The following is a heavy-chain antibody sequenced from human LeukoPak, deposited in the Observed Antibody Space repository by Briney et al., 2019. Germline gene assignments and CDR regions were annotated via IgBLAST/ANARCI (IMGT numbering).Heavy chain of an antibody. CDR1: GFSFTNAW. J-gene: IGHJ4*02. V-gene: IGHV3-15*01. D-gene: IGHD2-8*01. Sequence: PGGSLRLSCEVSGFSFTNAWMTWVRQAPGKGLEWVGRIKSKTDGGAIDYAVPVKGRFTISRDDPKNTLYLQMNSLKIEDTGVFYGTTYVFRDYWGQETLVTASS. CDR3: TTYVFRDY. CDR2: IKSKTDGGAI.